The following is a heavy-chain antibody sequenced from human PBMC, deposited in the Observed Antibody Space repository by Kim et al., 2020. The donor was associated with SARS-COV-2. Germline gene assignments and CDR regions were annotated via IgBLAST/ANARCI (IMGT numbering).Heavy chain of an antibody. CDR3: ARVNGFGVGREYYFDY. V-gene: IGHV1-69*04. J-gene: IGHJ4*02. D-gene: IGHD3-10*01. Sequence: KFQGRATITADKSTSTAYMELSSLRSEDTAVYYCARVNGFGVGREYYFDYWGQGTLVTVSS.